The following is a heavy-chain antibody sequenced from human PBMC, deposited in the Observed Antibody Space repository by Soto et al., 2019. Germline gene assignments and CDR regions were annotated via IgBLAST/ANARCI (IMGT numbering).Heavy chain of an antibody. CDR1: GFSLSADGVG. D-gene: IGHD2-2*01. V-gene: IGHV2-5*02. CDR2: IYWDDDK. CDR3: AHAYGGTSWPNDAFDV. J-gene: IGHJ3*01. Sequence: QITLKESGPTLVKPTQTLTLTCTFSGFSLSADGVGVGWIRQPPGKALEWLALIYWDDDKRYRPSLKSRLTITKDTSKNQVVLTMTNMDPVDTATYYCAHAYGGTSWPNDAFDVWGQGTVDTVSS.